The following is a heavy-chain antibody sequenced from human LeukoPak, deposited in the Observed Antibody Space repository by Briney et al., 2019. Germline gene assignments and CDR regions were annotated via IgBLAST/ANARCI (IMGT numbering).Heavy chain of an antibody. CDR2: IIPIFGTA. V-gene: IGHV1-69*13. J-gene: IGHJ6*03. Sequence: SVKVSCKASGGTFSSYTISWVRQAPGQGLEWMGGIIPIFGTANYAQKFQGRVTITADESTSTAYMELSSLRSEDTAVYYCAREVVVVAATWANYYYYYMDVWGKGTTVTVSS. CDR1: GGTFSSYT. CDR3: AREVVVVAATWANYYYYYMDV. D-gene: IGHD2-15*01.